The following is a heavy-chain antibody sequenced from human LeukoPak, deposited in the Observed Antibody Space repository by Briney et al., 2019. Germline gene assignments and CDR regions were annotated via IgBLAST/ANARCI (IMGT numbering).Heavy chain of an antibody. J-gene: IGHJ4*02. D-gene: IGHD4/OR15-4a*01. Sequence: GGSLKLSCEASGYTVSSNNMSWVRQSPGKGLEWLSVIYSGGSTYYADSMKGRFNIYRDHSKNTLYLQLNSLRAEDTAVYYCARNRDYGQTGYFDYWGQGTLVTVSS. V-gene: IGHV3-66*01. CDR2: IYSGGST. CDR1: GYTVSSNN. CDR3: ARNRDYGQTGYFDY.